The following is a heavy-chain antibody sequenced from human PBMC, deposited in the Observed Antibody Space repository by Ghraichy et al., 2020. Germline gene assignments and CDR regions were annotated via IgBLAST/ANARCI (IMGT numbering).Heavy chain of an antibody. CDR1: GFTVNNNY. CDR2: IYSVGST. J-gene: IGHJ6*02. CDR3: GTGIATRYYGMDV. Sequence: GGSLRLSCAAYGFTVNNNYMNWVRQAPGKGLEWVSVIYSVGSTYYADSVKGRFTISRDNSKNTLYLQMNSLTAEDTGVYYCGTGIATRYYGMDVWGQGTTVTVSS. D-gene: IGHD6-13*01. V-gene: IGHV3-53*01.